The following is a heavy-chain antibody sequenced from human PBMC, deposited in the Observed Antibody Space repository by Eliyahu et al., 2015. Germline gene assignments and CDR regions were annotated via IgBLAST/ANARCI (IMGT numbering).Heavy chain of an antibody. CDR3: AKDWRSGYDFGSWFDP. D-gene: IGHD5-12*01. CDR2: ISGSGEDT. Sequence: EVQLLESGGGLVQPGGSLRLSCAASGFTFSNFAMNWLRQTPXMGLEWVSVISGSGEDTYYAESVRGRFTISRDNSKNTVYLQMNSLRADDSAIYFCAKDWRSGYDFGSWFDPWGQGTLVTVSS. V-gene: IGHV3-23*01. J-gene: IGHJ5*02. CDR1: GFTFSNFA.